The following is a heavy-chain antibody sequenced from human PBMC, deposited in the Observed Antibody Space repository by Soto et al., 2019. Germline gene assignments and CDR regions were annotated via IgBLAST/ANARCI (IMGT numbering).Heavy chain of an antibody. CDR1: GFTFSSYA. CDR2: ISGSGGST. V-gene: IGHV3-23*01. CDR3: AKEGWPSNKGICYYFDY. Sequence: GGSLRLSCAASGFTFSSYAMSWVRQAPGKGLEWVSAISGSGGSTYYADSVKGRFTISRDNSKNTLYLQMNSLRAEDTAVYYCAKEGWPSNKGICYYFDYWGQGTLVTVSS. D-gene: IGHD2-15*01. J-gene: IGHJ4*02.